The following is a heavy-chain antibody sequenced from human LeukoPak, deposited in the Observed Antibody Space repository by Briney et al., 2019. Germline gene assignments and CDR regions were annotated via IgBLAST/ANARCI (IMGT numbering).Heavy chain of an antibody. CDR2: IWYDGSNK. CDR3: ARGWVRGEYYYYGMDV. D-gene: IGHD3-10*01. J-gene: IGHJ6*02. Sequence: GRSLRLSCAASGFTFSSYGMHWVRQAPGKGLEWVAVIWYDGSNKHYADSVKGRFTISRDNSKNTLYLQMNSLRAEDTAVYYCARGWVRGEYYYYGMDVWGQGTTVTVSS. CDR1: GFTFSSYG. V-gene: IGHV3-33*01.